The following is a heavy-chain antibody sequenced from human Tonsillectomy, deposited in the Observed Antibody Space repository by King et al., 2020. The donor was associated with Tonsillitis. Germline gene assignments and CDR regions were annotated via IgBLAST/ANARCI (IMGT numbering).Heavy chain of an antibody. CDR3: ARGVGYCSSTSCYYFDY. J-gene: IGHJ4*02. CDR1: GGSFSDYY. V-gene: IGHV4-34*01. Sequence: VQLQQWGAGLLKPSETLSLTCAVYGGSFSDYYWSWIRQPPGKGLEWIGEINHRGSTNYNPSLKSRVTISVDTSKNQFSLKLISVTAADTAVYYCARGVGYCSSTSCYYFDYWGQETLVTVSS. CDR2: INHRGST. D-gene: IGHD2-2*01.